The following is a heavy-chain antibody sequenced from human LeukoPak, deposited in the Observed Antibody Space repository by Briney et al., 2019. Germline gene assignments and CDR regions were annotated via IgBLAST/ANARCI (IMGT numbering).Heavy chain of an antibody. V-gene: IGHV3-30*02. CDR2: IRYDGSNR. CDR1: GLSFSSYG. D-gene: IGHD3-16*01. J-gene: IGHJ4*02. Sequence: PGGSLRLSCAASGLSFSSYGMHWVRQAPGKGLEWVAFIRYDGSNRYYADSVKGRFTISRDNSKNTLYLQMNSLRAEDTAVYYCAKDPGGVYYFDYWGQGTLVTVSS. CDR3: AKDPGGVYYFDY.